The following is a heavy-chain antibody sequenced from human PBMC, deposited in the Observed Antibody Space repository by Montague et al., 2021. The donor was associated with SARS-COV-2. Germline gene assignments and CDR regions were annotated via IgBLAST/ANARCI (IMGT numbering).Heavy chain of an antibody. CDR2: IYYSGST. Sequence: SETLSLTCTVSGGSFSSGSYYWSWIRQRPGKGLEWIGYIYYSGSTNYNPSLKSRVTISVDTSKNQFSLKLSSVAAADTAVYYCASSGGYPGWFDAWGQGTLVTVSS. CDR1: GGSFSSGSYY. D-gene: IGHD6-19*01. CDR3: ASSGGYPGWFDA. J-gene: IGHJ5*02. V-gene: IGHV4-61*01.